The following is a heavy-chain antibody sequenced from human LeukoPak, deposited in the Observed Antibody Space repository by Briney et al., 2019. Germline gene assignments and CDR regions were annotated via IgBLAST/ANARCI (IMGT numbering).Heavy chain of an antibody. CDR3: AKDIRYSS. Sequence: PGGSLRLSCAASGFTFSSYDMSWVRQAPGKGPEWVSTISGSGSSTYYADSVKGRFTISRDDSKNSLYLQMNSLRVEDTAVYYCAKDIRYSSWGQGTLVTVSS. D-gene: IGHD3-9*01. CDR1: GFTFSSYD. CDR2: ISGSGSST. J-gene: IGHJ4*02. V-gene: IGHV3-23*01.